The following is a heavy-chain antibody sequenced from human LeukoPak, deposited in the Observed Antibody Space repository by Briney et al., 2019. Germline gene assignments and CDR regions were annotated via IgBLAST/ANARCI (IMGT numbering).Heavy chain of an antibody. Sequence: GGSLRLSCAASGFTFNNYGMHWVRQAPGKGLEWLAFIRYDGSNTYYADSVKGRFTVSRDDSKNTLYLQMNSLRAEDTAVYYCARNYYDSHWFDPWGQGTLVTVSS. CDR2: IRYDGSNT. CDR1: GFTFNNYG. J-gene: IGHJ5*02. D-gene: IGHD3-22*01. CDR3: ARNYYDSHWFDP. V-gene: IGHV3-30*02.